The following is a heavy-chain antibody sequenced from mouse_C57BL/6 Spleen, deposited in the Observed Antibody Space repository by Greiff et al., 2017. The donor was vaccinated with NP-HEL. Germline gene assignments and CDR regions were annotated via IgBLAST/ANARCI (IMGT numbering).Heavy chain of an antibody. CDR2: IYPGDGDT. Sequence: VKLVESGPELVKPGASVKISCKASGYAFSSSWMNWVKQRPGKGLEWIGRIYPGDGDTNYNGKFKGKATLTADKSSSTAYMQLSSLTSEDSAVYFCARETTVVAPFYAMDYWGQGTSVTVSS. D-gene: IGHD1-1*01. CDR3: ARETTVVAPFYAMDY. CDR1: GYAFSSSW. J-gene: IGHJ4*01. V-gene: IGHV1-82*01.